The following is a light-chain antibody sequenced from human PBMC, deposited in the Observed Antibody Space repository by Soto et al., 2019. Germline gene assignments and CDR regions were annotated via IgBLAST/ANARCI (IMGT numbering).Light chain of an antibody. CDR2: GAF. CDR3: QQFGASPPAFT. J-gene: IGKJ2*01. CDR1: RSVSSRY. V-gene: IGKV3-20*01. Sequence: ESMLTQSPGTLSLSPGDRATLSCRASRSVSSRYITWYQQKPGQAPRLLIYGAFIRATGIPDRFSGSGSGTDFTLTISRLEAEVFAVYYCQQFGASPPAFTFGQGTKLEI.